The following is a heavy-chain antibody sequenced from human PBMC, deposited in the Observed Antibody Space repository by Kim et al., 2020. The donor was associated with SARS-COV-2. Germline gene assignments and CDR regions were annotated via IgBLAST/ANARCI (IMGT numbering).Heavy chain of an antibody. V-gene: IGHV4-34*01. CDR1: GGSFSGYY. D-gene: IGHD2-2*01. CDR2: INHSGST. J-gene: IGHJ4*02. Sequence: SETLSLTCAVYGGSFSGYYWSWIRQPPGKGLEWIGEINHSGSTNYNPSLKSRVTISVDTSKNQFSLKLSSVTAADTAVYYCARVGSTSVTAYWGQGTLVT. CDR3: ARVGSTSVTAY.